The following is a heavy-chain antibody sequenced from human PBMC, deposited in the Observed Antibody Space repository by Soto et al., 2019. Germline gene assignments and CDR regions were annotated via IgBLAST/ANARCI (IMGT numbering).Heavy chain of an antibody. V-gene: IGHV3-23*01. CDR3: AKGPLGARLVSIRH. D-gene: IGHD3-9*01. CDR1: GFTFSSYA. Sequence: EVQLLESGGGLVQPGGSLRLSCAASGFTFSSYAMSWVRQAPGKGLEWVSAISGSGGSTYYAHSVKGRFTIPRHNYKTTLYLQMNSLRAVYTAVYYCAKGPLGARLVSIRHWGQRALVTVSS. J-gene: IGHJ4*02. CDR2: ISGSGGST.